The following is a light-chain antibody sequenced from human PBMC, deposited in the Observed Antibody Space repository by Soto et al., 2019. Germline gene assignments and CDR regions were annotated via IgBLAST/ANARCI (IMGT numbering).Light chain of an antibody. Sequence: EVVLTQSPATLSLSPGETATLSCRASRSVDSHLAWYQHKPGQAPRLLIFEASTRATGVPARLSGSGSGTHFTLTINSLEPEDFAVYYCQQRGSWPPLTFGGGTKVEI. CDR2: EAS. CDR3: QQRGSWPPLT. V-gene: IGKV3-11*01. J-gene: IGKJ4*01. CDR1: RSVDSH.